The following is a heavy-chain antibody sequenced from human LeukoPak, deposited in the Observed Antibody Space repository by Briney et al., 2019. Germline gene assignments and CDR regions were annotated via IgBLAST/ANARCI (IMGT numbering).Heavy chain of an antibody. V-gene: IGHV3-48*02. J-gene: IGHJ4*02. CDR1: GFTFSSYS. Sequence: GGSLRLSCAASGFTFSSYSMNWVRQAPGKGLEWVSYISSSSSTIYYADSVKGRFTISRDNAKNSLYLQMNSLRDEDTAVYYCGRGGAPRNQFFDGFFLASFDYGGQETLVTFS. CDR2: ISSSSSTI. CDR3: GRGGAPRNQFFDGFFLASFDY. D-gene: IGHD3/OR15-3a*01.